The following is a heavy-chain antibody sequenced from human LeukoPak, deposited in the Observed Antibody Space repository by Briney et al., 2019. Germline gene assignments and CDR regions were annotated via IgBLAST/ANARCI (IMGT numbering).Heavy chain of an antibody. CDR1: TETFSRYA. D-gene: IGHD2-15*01. Sequence: GGSLRLSCAASTETFSRYAMSWVRQAPGKGLEWVSGTTTSGGTTYYADSVKGRFTISRDNSKNTLSLQTTSLRAEDTAVYYCATARGGYWGQGTLVTVSS. CDR2: TTTSGGTT. V-gene: IGHV3-23*01. CDR3: ATARGGY. J-gene: IGHJ4*02.